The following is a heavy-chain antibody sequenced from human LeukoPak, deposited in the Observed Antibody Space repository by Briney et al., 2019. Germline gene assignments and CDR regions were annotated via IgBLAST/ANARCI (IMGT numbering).Heavy chain of an antibody. Sequence: GGSLRLSCAASGFTFSSYSMNWVRQAPGKGLEWVSYISSSSSTIYYADSVKGRFTISRDNAKNSLYLQMNSLRAEDTAVYYCARDARWFGAVYEPCMDVWGQGTTVTVSS. V-gene: IGHV3-48*04. CDR2: ISSSSSTI. CDR3: ARDARWFGAVYEPCMDV. CDR1: GFTFSSYS. J-gene: IGHJ6*02. D-gene: IGHD3-10*01.